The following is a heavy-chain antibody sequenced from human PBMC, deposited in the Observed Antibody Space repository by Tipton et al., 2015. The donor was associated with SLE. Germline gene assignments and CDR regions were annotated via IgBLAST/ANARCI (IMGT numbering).Heavy chain of an antibody. CDR3: VKDRTHAYYYDRNGYNHFYGLDV. J-gene: IGHJ6*02. D-gene: IGHD3-22*01. Sequence: SLRLSCATSGFTFSSYEMNWVRQAPGKGLEWVSYISGSAETIYYADSVKGRFTISRDNSKNTLYLEMSSLRVEDTAVYYCVKDRTHAYYYDRNGYNHFYGLDVWGHGTTVTVSS. CDR2: ISGSAETI. V-gene: IGHV3-48*03. CDR1: GFTFSSYE.